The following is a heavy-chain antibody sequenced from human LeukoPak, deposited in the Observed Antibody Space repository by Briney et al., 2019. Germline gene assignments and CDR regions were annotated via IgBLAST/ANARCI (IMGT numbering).Heavy chain of an antibody. D-gene: IGHD6-13*01. V-gene: IGHV1-46*01. CDR3: AVIAAAGYYPFDY. Sequence: ASVKVSCKASGGTFSRFTISWVRQAPGQGLEWMGIINPSGGSTSYAQKFQGRVTMTRDTSTSTVYMELSSLRSEDTAVYYCAVIAAAGYYPFDYWGQGTLVTVSS. CDR2: INPSGGST. J-gene: IGHJ4*02. CDR1: GGTFSRFT.